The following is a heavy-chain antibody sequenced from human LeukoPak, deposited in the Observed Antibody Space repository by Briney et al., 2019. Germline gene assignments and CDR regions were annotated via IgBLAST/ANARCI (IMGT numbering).Heavy chain of an antibody. J-gene: IGHJ4*01. D-gene: IGHD4-11*01. V-gene: IGHV4-59*01. CDR2: IYYSGST. CDR3: ARDYSNYIMDY. Sequence: SETLSLNCTVSGDSISTYYWSWIRQPPGKGPEWIGYIYYSGSTNYNPSLRSRLTMSVDTSKSQFSLELSSVTAADTAVYLCARDYSNYIMDYWGHGILVTVSS. CDR1: GDSISTYY.